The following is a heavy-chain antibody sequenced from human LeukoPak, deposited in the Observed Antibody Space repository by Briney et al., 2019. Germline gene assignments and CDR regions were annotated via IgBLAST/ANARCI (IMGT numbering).Heavy chain of an antibody. V-gene: IGHV3-21*01. CDR1: GFTFSSYS. CDR3: ARDRPYYGSGTKNWFDP. Sequence: IPGGSLRLSCTASGFTFSSYSMNWVRQAPGKGLEWVSSISTSSSYIYYADSVKGRFTISRDNAKNSLYLQMNSLRAEDTAVYYCARDRPYYGSGTKNWFDPWGQGTLVTVSS. D-gene: IGHD3-10*01. J-gene: IGHJ5*02. CDR2: ISTSSSYI.